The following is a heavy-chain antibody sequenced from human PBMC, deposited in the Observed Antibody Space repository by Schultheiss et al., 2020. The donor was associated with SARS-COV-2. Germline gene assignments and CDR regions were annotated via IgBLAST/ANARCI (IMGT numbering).Heavy chain of an antibody. CDR1: GFTFSDYS. CDR3: ASDEYSSSSGY. Sequence: GGSLRLSCAASGFTFSDYSMSWVRQAPGKGLEWVSSISSRSSYIYYADSVKGRFTISRDNAKNSLYLQMNSLRADDTAVYYCASDEYSSSSGYWGQGTLVTVSS. D-gene: IGHD6-6*01. V-gene: IGHV3-21*01. J-gene: IGHJ4*02. CDR2: ISSRSSYI.